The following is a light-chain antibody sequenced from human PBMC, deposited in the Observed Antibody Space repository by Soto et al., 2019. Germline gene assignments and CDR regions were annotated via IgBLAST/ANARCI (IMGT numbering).Light chain of an antibody. CDR1: SSDVGGHNS. J-gene: IGLJ1*01. CDR2: AVS. Sequence: QSALTQPASVSGSPGQSITISCTGTSSDVGGHNSVSWYRQDPGKAPKLMIYAVSNRPSGVSDRFSGSKSGNTASLTISGLQIEDEADYYCSSFTSSVTYVFGTGTKVTVL. CDR3: SSFTSSVTYV. V-gene: IGLV2-14*01.